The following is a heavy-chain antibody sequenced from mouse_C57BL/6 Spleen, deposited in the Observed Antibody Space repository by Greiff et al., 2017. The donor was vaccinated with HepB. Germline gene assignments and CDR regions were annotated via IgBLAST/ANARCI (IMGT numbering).Heavy chain of an antibody. CDR1: GYSFTGYY. CDR3: ARGGITTVVARYAMDY. J-gene: IGHJ4*01. V-gene: IGHV1-42*01. D-gene: IGHD1-1*01. CDR2: INPSTGGT. Sequence: VQLQQSGPELVKPGASVKISCKASGYSFTGYYMNWVKQSPEKSLEWIGEINPSTGGTTYNQKFKAKATLTVDKSSSTAYMQLKSLTSEDSAVYYCARGGITTVVARYAMDYWGQGTSVTVSS.